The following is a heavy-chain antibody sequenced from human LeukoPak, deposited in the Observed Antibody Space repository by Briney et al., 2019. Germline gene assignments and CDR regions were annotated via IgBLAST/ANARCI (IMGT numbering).Heavy chain of an antibody. CDR2: ISGGGGST. CDR3: AKRVSTGSSGAYYFDY. Sequence: GGSLRLSCAASGFTFNNYAMHWVRQAPGKGLEWVSAISGGGGSTDYADSVKGRFTISGDNSKNTLYLQMNSLRTEDTAVYYCAKRVSTGSSGAYYFDYWGQGTLVTVSS. J-gene: IGHJ4*02. D-gene: IGHD3-9*01. CDR1: GFTFNNYA. V-gene: IGHV3-23*01.